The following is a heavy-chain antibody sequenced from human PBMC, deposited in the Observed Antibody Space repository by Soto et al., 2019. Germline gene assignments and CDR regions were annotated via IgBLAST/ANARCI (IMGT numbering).Heavy chain of an antibody. J-gene: IGHJ1*01. CDR2: ISGSGGST. CDR1: GFTFSSYA. CDR3: AKDPPIAVAGTEEYFQH. D-gene: IGHD6-19*01. V-gene: IGHV3-23*01. Sequence: GGSLRLSCAASGFTFSSYAMSWVRQAPGKGLEWVSAISGSGGSTYYADSVKGRFTISRDNSKNTLYLQMNSLRAEDTAVYYCAKDPPIAVAGTEEYFQHWGQGTLVTVSS.